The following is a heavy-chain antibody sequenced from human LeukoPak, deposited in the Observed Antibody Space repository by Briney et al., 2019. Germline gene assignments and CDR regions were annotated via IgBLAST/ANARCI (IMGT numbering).Heavy chain of an antibody. CDR3: ASRTRFGELRFDY. V-gene: IGHV4-38-2*02. CDR2: IYYTGST. D-gene: IGHD3-10*01. J-gene: IGHJ4*02. Sequence: SETLSLTCTVSGYSISSGYYWGWIRQPPGKGLEWIGSIYYTGSTYYNPSLNSRVTVSVDTSKNQFSLKLSSVTAADTAVYYCASRTRFGELRFDYWGQGTLVTVSS. CDR1: GYSISSGYY.